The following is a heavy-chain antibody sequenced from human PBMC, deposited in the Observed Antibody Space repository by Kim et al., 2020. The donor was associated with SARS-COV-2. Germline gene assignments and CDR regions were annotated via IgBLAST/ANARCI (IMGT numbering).Heavy chain of an antibody. CDR2: INHSGRT. CDR1: GGSFSGYY. J-gene: IGHJ6*03. CDR3: ARRMGYAHGAVYYYMDV. Sequence: SETLSLTCAVYGGSFSGYYWSWIRQPPGKGLEWIGEINHSGRTNYNPSLKSRVTISVDTSKNQFSLKLSSVTAADTAVYYCARRMGYAHGAVYYYMDVWG. D-gene: IGHD5-12*01. V-gene: IGHV4-34*01.